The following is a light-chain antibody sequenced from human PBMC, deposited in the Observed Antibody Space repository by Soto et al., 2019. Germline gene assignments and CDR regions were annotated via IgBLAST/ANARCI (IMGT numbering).Light chain of an antibody. V-gene: IGLV2-14*01. Sequence: ALTQPAAVSGSPGQSITISCTGTSSDVGGYDYVSWYQHHPGKAPKLMIYEVTNRPSGVSNRFSGSKSGNTASLTISGLQAEDEADYYCNSYTSISTQVFGTGTKVTLL. CDR3: NSYTSISTQV. J-gene: IGLJ1*01. CDR2: EVT. CDR1: SSDVGGYDY.